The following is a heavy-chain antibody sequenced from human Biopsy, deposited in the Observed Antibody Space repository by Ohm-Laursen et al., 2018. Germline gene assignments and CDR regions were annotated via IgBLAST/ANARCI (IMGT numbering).Heavy chain of an antibody. CDR1: GGSIIRYY. J-gene: IGHJ5*02. Sequence: GTLCLTCTVSGGSIIRYYWTWIRQTPGKGLEWIGHVYNGGITNYNPSLKSRVTISKDTSKNQFSLQLSSVTAADTAVYYCARTPRDSFWSGSYKRGLWFDPWGQGTLVTVSS. V-gene: IGHV4-59*01. CDR2: VYNGGIT. D-gene: IGHD3-3*01. CDR3: ARTPRDSFWSGSYKRGLWFDP.